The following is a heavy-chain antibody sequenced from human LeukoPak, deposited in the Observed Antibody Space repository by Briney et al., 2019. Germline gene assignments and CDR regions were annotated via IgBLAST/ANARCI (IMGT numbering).Heavy chain of an antibody. V-gene: IGHV3-23*01. Sequence: PGGSLRLSCEASGFTVNNYAMSWVRQAPGKGLEWVSAISGSGASTYYTDSVKGRFSISRDNSKNTLYLQMNSLRAEDTAVYYCAKENIIPVAGTSGDYYYYGMDVWGKGTTVTVSS. CDR3: AKENIIPVAGTSGDYYYYGMDV. CDR1: GFTVNNYA. CDR2: ISGSGAST. J-gene: IGHJ6*04. D-gene: IGHD6-19*01.